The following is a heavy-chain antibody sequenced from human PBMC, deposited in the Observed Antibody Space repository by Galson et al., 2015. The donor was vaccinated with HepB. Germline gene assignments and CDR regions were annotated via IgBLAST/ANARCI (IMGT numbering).Heavy chain of an antibody. V-gene: IGHV3-30*02. CDR3: ARDHGCSGSGSFPQ. CDR2: IRTDASNK. D-gene: IGHD3-10*01. Sequence: SLRLSCAASGFTFSTHGMHWVRQAPGKGLEWVAFIRTDASNKYYADSVKGRFTISRDNSRNTLYLQMDSLRPEDTAVYYCARDHGCSGSGSFPQWGQGTLVTVSS. J-gene: IGHJ4*02. CDR1: GFTFSTHG.